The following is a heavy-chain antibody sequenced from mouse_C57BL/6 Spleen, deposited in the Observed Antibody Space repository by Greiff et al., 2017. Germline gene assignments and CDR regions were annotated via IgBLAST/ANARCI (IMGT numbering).Heavy chain of an antibody. CDR3: ARPLYGNYEDAMDY. V-gene: IGHV14-3*01. CDR2: IDPANGNT. J-gene: IGHJ4*01. D-gene: IGHD2-1*01. CDR1: GFNIKNTY. Sequence: VQLKESVAELVRPGASVKLSCTASGFNIKNTYMHWVKQRPEQGLEWIGRIDPANGNTKYAPKFQGKATITADTYSNTAYLQLSSLTSEDTAIYYCARPLYGNYEDAMDYWGQGTSVTVSS.